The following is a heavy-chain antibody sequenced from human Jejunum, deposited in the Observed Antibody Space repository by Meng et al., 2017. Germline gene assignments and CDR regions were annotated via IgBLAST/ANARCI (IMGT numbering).Heavy chain of an antibody. CDR2: ISGSGGST. CDR1: GFTFSNYA. Sequence: GGSLRLSCAASGFTFSNYAMTWVRQAPGKGLEWVSAISGSGGSTYYADSVKGRFTISRDNPKNTLYLRVNSLRAEDTAVYYCAKDLKYSYTPYFDYWGQGTLVTVSS. CDR3: AKDLKYSYTPYFDY. J-gene: IGHJ4*02. D-gene: IGHD5-18*01. V-gene: IGHV3-23*01.